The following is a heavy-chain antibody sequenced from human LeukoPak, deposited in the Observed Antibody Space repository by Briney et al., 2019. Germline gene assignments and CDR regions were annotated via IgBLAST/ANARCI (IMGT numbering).Heavy chain of an antibody. Sequence: PGGSLRLSCAASGFTFSSYAMTWVRQAPGKGLEGVSIISGSCGSTSYADSVKGRFTISRDNSKNTLYLQMNSLRAEDTAVYYCAKDQYGGNPQYYFDYWGQGTLVTVSS. CDR3: AKDQYGGNPQYYFDY. V-gene: IGHV3-23*01. CDR2: ISGSCGST. CDR1: GFTFSSYA. D-gene: IGHD4-23*01. J-gene: IGHJ4*02.